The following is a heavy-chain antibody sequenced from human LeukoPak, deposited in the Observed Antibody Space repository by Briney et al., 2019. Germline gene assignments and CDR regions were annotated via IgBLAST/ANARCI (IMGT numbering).Heavy chain of an antibody. V-gene: IGHV4-4*02. CDR1: GGSISSSNW. D-gene: IGHD3-3*01. Sequence: NSSGTLSLACAVSGGSISSSNWWSWVRQPPGKGLEWIGEIYHSGSTNYNPSLKSRVTISVDTSKNEFSLRLRSVTAADTAVYYCARVGLDLRSSSVFDHWGQGTLVTVSS. J-gene: IGHJ4*02. CDR3: ARVGLDLRSSSVFDH. CDR2: IYHSGST.